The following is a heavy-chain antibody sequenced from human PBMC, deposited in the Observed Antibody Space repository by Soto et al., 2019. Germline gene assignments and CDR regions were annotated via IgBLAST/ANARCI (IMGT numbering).Heavy chain of an antibody. J-gene: IGHJ6*02. V-gene: IGHV3-30-3*01. CDR2: ISYDGSNK. CDR3: ARDADGYSYGSRRPWGMDV. D-gene: IGHD5-18*01. CDR1: GFTFSSYA. Sequence: TGGSLRLSCAASGFTFSSYAMHWVRQAPGKGLEWVAVISYDGSNKYYADSVKGRFTISRDNSKNTLYLQMNSLRAEDTAVYYCARDADGYSYGSRRPWGMDVWGQGTTVTVSS.